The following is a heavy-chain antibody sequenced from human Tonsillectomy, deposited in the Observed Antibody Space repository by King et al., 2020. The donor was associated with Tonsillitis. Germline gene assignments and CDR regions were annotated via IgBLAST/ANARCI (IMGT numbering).Heavy chain of an antibody. CDR1: GFTFSSYA. Sequence: HVQLVESGGGVVQPGRSLRLSCAASGFTFSSYAMHWVRQAPGKGLEWVAVISYDGSNKYYADSVKGRFTISRDNSKNTLYLQMNSLRAEDTAVYYCARSYYDDSSGYYADDAFDIWGQGTMVTVSS. V-gene: IGHV3-30*01. D-gene: IGHD3-22*01. CDR3: ARSYYDDSSGYYADDAFDI. J-gene: IGHJ3*02. CDR2: ISYDGSNK.